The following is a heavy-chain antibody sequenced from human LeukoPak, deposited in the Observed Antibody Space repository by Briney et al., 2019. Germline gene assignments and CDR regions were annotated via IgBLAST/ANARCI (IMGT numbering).Heavy chain of an antibody. CDR2: ISSSGSTI. D-gene: IGHD1-26*01. Sequence: GGSLRLSCAASGFTFSSYEMNWVRQTPGKGLEWVSYISSSGSTIYYADSVKGRFTISRDNAKNSLYLQMNSLRAEDTAVYYCARGDSGSYYFDYWGQGTLVTVSS. J-gene: IGHJ4*02. CDR3: ARGDSGSYYFDY. CDR1: GFTFSSYE. V-gene: IGHV3-48*03.